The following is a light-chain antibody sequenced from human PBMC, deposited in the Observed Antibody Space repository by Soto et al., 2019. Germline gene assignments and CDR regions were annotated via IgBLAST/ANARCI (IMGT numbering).Light chain of an antibody. Sequence: QSALTQPRSVSGTPGQSVTISCTGTSSDVGVYNYVSWYQQYPGKAPKIMIYDVSKRPSGVPDRFSGSKSDNTASLTTSGLQAENEADYYCCSYAGSYTFVFGIGTKATVL. CDR1: SSDVGVYNY. J-gene: IGLJ1*01. CDR3: CSYAGSYTFV. V-gene: IGLV2-11*01. CDR2: DVS.